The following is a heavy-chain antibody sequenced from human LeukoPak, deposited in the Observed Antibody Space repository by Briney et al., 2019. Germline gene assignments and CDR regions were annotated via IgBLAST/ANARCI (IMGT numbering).Heavy chain of an antibody. D-gene: IGHD3-22*01. J-gene: IGHJ3*02. CDR3: ARVAYYYDSSGYRGAFDI. Sequence: SETLSLTCTVSGGSISSYYWSWIRQPAGKGLEWIGRIYTSGSTNYNPSLKSRVTMSVDTSKNQCSLKLSSVTAADTAVYYCARVAYYYDSSGYRGAFDIWGQGTMVTVSS. CDR1: GGSISSYY. CDR2: IYTSGST. V-gene: IGHV4-4*07.